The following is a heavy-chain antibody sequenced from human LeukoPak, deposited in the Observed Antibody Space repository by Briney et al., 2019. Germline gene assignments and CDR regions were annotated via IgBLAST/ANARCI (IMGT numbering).Heavy chain of an antibody. CDR2: IIPILGIA. D-gene: IGHD3-3*01. J-gene: IGHJ4*02. Sequence: SVKVSCKASGGTFSSYAISWVRQAPGQGLEWMGRIIPILGIANYAQKFQGRVTITADKSTSTAYMELSSLRSEDTAVYYCAIALSGYYFDFDYWGQGTLVTVSS. CDR3: AIALSGYYFDFDY. V-gene: IGHV1-69*04. CDR1: GGTFSSYA.